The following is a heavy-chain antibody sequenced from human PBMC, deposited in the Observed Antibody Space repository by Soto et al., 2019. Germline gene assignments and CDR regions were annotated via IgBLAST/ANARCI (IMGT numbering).Heavy chain of an antibody. CDR2: IYYDDGST. J-gene: IGHJ6*02. CDR1: GFTVSTNY. D-gene: IGHD6-13*01. CDR3: ASGQQVILRYYYGLDV. Sequence: EVQLVETGGGLIQPGGSLRLSCAVSGFTVSTNYMSWVRQVPGKGLEWVSVIYYDDGSTYYADSVKGRFSISRDSSRNTLYLQMNSLRAEDTAVYYCASGQQVILRYYYGLDVWGQGTTVTVSS. V-gene: IGHV3-53*02.